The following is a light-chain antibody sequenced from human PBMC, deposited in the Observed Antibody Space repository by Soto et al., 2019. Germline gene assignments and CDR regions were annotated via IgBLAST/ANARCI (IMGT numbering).Light chain of an antibody. CDR3: QQYDTHST. CDR1: QSVTRW. CDR2: KAS. V-gene: IGKV1-5*03. Sequence: DIQMTQSPSTLSASVGDRVTITCRASQSVTRWLAWYQQKPGKAPKLLIYKASNFESGVPSRFSGSGSGTEFTLTISGLQPDDFATYYCQQYDTHSTFGQGTKLDIK. J-gene: IGKJ2*01.